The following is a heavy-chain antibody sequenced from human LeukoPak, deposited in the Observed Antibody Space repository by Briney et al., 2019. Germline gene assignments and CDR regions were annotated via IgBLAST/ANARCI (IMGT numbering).Heavy chain of an antibody. CDR3: AKAYDYYDSSFFDY. CDR1: GFTVSSNY. V-gene: IGHV3-23*01. Sequence: GGSLRLSCAASGFTVSSNYMSWVRQAPGKGLEWVSAISGSGGSTYYADSVKGRFTISRDNSKNTLYLQMNSLRVEDTAVYYCAKAYDYYDSSFFDYWGQGTLVTVSS. CDR2: ISGSGGST. J-gene: IGHJ4*02. D-gene: IGHD3-22*01.